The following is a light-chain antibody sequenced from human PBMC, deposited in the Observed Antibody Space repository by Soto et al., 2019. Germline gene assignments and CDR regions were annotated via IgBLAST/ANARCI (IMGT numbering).Light chain of an antibody. CDR3: QQYYNWPLT. V-gene: IGKV3-15*01. Sequence: EIVMTQSPATLSVSPGERVTLSCRTSQSFSINLAWYQQKPGQAPRLLIFGASTRATDIPGRFSGSGSGTEFTLTISSLQSEDSATYYCQQYYNWPLTFGGGTKVEIK. CDR2: GAS. J-gene: IGKJ4*01. CDR1: QSFSIN.